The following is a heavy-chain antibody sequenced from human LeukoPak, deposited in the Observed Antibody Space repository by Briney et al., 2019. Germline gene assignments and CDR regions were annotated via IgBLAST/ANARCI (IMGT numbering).Heavy chain of an antibody. CDR2: LYIRGST. CDR1: GGSISSYY. Sequence: PSETLSLTCTVSGGSISSYYWSWIRQPAGKGLEWIGRLYIRGSTNYNPSLKSRVTMSVDTSKNQFSLKLISVTAADTAVYYCARDQGYFDFDYWGQGILVTVSS. V-gene: IGHV4-4*07. J-gene: IGHJ4*02. CDR3: ARDQGYFDFDY. D-gene: IGHD3-3*01.